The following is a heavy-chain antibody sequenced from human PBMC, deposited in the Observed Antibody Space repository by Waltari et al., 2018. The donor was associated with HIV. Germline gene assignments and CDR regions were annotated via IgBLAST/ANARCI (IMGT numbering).Heavy chain of an antibody. J-gene: IGHJ4*02. CDR1: GAPFHDPF. CDR3: ARGLQMTSYASGNWLWEQMLSRYFFDL. D-gene: IGHD1-26*01. CDR2: VGPGGDV. Sequence: AQLQQRGTGLLKPSEAPPLTCAAYGAPFHDPFWTWIRQSPAKGLLWMGEVGPGGDVNVLPSLRRRLSLSTDASKNQFSLTLTSVAATDTAVYFCARGLQMTSYASGNWLWEQMLSRYFFDLWGQGTRV. V-gene: IGHV4-34*01.